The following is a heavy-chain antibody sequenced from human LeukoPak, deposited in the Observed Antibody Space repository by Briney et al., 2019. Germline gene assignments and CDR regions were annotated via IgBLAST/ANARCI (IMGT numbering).Heavy chain of an antibody. CDR3: AKDRRFLEWLLATVYFDY. V-gene: IGHV3-23*01. J-gene: IGHJ4*02. CDR1: GFTFSSYA. Sequence: GGSLRLSRAASGFTFSSYAMSWVRQAPGKGLEWVSAISGSGGSTYYADSVKGRFTISRDNSKNTLYLQMNSLRAEDTAVYYCAKDRRFLEWLLATVYFDYWGQGTLVTVSS. D-gene: IGHD3-3*01. CDR2: ISGSGGST.